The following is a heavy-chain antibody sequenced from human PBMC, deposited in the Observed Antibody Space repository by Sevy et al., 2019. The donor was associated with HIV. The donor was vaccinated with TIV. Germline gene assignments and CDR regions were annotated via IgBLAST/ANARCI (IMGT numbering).Heavy chain of an antibody. V-gene: IGHV3-33*01. D-gene: IGHD3-3*01. J-gene: IGHJ6*02. CDR2: IWYDGSNK. CDR3: ARGGRDYDFWSGYSIEPYYGMDV. Sequence: GGSLRLSCAASGFTFSSYGMHWVRQAPGKGLEWVAVIWYDGSNKYYADSVKGRFTISRDNSKNTLYLQMNSLRAEDTAVYYCARGGRDYDFWSGYSIEPYYGMDVLGQGTTVTVSS. CDR1: GFTFSSYG.